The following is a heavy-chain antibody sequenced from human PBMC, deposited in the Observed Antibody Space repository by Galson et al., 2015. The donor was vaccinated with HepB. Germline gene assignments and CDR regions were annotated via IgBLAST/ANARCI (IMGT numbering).Heavy chain of an antibody. CDR3: AAVSEYYYDSSGGSV. CDR2: IVVGSGNT. CDR1: GFTFTSSA. V-gene: IGHV1-58*02. J-gene: IGHJ4*02. Sequence: SVKVSCKASGFTFTSSAMQWVRQARGQRLEWIGWIVVGSGNTNYAQKFQERVTITRDMSTSTAYMELSSLRSEDTAVYYCAAVSEYYYDSSGGSVWGQGTLVTVSS. D-gene: IGHD3-22*01.